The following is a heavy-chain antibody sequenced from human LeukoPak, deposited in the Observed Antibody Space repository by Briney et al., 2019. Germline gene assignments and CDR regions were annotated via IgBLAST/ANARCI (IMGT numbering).Heavy chain of an antibody. D-gene: IGHD3-22*01. CDR2: IHNNGDS. Sequence: SETRSLTCIVSGDSIRSYYWNWIRQAPGKALEWIGHIHNNGDSAYNFSLKSRVTISMDTSKNQFSLKLSSVTAADTAVYYCGRWGYFDSGNYFVVDYWGQGTVVTVSS. V-gene: IGHV4-59*01. CDR1: GDSIRSYY. J-gene: IGHJ4*02. CDR3: GRWGYFDSGNYFVVDY.